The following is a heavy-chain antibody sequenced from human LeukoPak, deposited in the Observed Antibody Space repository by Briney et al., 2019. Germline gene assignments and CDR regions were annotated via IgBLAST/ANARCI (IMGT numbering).Heavy chain of an antibody. CDR3: AISICSGGSCYQYYFDY. V-gene: IGHV1-69*05. CDR1: GGTFSSYA. J-gene: IGHJ4*02. D-gene: IGHD2-15*01. CDR2: IIPIFGTA. Sequence: ASVKVSCKASGGTFSSYAISWVRQAPGQGLEWMGGIIPIFGTANYAQKFQGRVTITTDESTSTAYMELSSLRSEDTAVYYRAISICSGGSCYQYYFDYWGQGTLVTVSS.